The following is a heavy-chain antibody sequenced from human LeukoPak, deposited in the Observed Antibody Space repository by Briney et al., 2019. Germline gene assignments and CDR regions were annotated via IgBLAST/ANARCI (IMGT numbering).Heavy chain of an antibody. D-gene: IGHD3-9*01. CDR1: GGTFSSYA. Sequence: SVKVSCKASGGTFSSYAISWVRQAPGQGLEWMGGIIPIFGTANYAQKVQGRVTITTDESTSTAYMELSSLRSEDTAVYYCARDRYYDILTGYLPLDYWGQGTLVTVSS. CDR2: IIPIFGTA. CDR3: ARDRYYDILTGYLPLDY. J-gene: IGHJ4*02. V-gene: IGHV1-69*05.